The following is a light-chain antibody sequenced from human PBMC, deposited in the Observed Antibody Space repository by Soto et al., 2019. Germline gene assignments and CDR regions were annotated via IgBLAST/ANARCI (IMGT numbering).Light chain of an antibody. CDR2: DAS. CDR1: QSVGTF. V-gene: IGKV3-11*01. CDR3: QQRRTWPLT. J-gene: IGKJ4*01. Sequence: EIVLTQSPATLSLSPREIATLSCRASQSVGTFLAWYQHKPGQAPRLLILDASTRATGVPPRFSGSKSGTDFTLTISRMEPEDFAVYYCQQRRTWPLTFGGGTKVDIK.